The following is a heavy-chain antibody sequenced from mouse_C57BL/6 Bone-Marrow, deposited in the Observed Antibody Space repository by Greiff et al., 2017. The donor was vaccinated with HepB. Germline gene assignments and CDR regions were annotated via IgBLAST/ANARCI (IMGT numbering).Heavy chain of an antibody. V-gene: IGHV1-61*01. D-gene: IGHD1-1*02. Sequence: QVQLQQPGAELVRPVSSVTLSCKASGYTFTRYWMAWVKQRPGQGLEWIGNLYPSDSETHYNQKFKDTATLTVDKSSSTADMQLSSLTSEDSAVYYCARAGWSYYYAMDYWGQGTSVTVSS. J-gene: IGHJ4*01. CDR2: LYPSDSET. CDR1: GYTFTRYW. CDR3: ARAGWSYYYAMDY.